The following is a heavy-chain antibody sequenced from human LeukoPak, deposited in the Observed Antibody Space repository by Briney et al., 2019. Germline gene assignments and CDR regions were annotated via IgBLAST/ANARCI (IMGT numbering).Heavy chain of an antibody. CDR1: GFTFSSYG. J-gene: IGHJ4*02. V-gene: IGHV3-33*01. CDR3: AASSSGYCDY. D-gene: IGHD3-22*01. Sequence: PGGSLRLSCAASGFTFSSYGMHWVRQAPGKGLEWVAVIWYDGSNKYYADSVKGRFTISRDNSKNTLYLQMNSLRAEGTAVYYCAASSSGYCDYWGQGTLVTVSS. CDR2: IWYDGSNK.